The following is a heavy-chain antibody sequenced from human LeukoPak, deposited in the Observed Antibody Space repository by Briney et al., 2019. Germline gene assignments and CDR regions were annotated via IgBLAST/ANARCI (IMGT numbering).Heavy chain of an antibody. CDR3: ARLPGRPYDHYDSSGYSDY. CDR2: IYPGDSDT. V-gene: IGHV5-51*01. CDR1: GYSFTSYW. J-gene: IGHJ4*02. Sequence: GESLKISCKGSGYSFTSYWIGWVRQMPGKGLEWMGIIYPGDSDTRYSPSFQGQVTISADKSISTAYLQWSSLKASDTAMYYCARLPGRPYDHYDSSGYSDYWGQGTLVTVSS. D-gene: IGHD3-22*01.